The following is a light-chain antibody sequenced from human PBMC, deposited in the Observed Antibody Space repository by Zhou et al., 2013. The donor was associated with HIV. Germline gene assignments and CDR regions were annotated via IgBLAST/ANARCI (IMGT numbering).Light chain of an antibody. J-gene: IGKJ4*01. CDR2: LGS. Sequence: DIVMTQSPLSLPVTPGEPASISCRSNQSLLHRNGYNYLDWYLQKPGQSPQLLIYLGSNRASGVPDRFSGSGSGTDFXLKISRVEAEDVGVYYCMQALQTPFTFGGGTKVEIK. CDR1: QSLLHRNGYNY. V-gene: IGKV2-28*01. CDR3: MQALQTPFT.